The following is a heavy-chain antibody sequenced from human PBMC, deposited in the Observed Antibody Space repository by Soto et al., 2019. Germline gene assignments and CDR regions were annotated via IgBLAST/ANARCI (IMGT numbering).Heavy chain of an antibody. D-gene: IGHD6-19*01. CDR2: TYYRSKWYN. CDR1: GDSVSSNSAA. V-gene: IGHV6-1*01. CDR3: ARGEIQPRGYSSGWYVGGFGY. J-gene: IGHJ4*02. Sequence: SQTLSLTCAISGDSVSSNSAAWNWIRQSPSRGLEWLGRTYYRSKWYNDYAVSVKSRITINPDTSKNQFSLQLNSVAPEDTAVYYCARGEIQPRGYSSGWYVGGFGYWGQGTLVTVSS.